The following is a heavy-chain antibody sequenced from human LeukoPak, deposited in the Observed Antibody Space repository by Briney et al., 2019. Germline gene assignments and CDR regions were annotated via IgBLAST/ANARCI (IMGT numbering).Heavy chain of an antibody. CDR3: ARGRDGYKRYYFDY. D-gene: IGHD5-24*01. J-gene: IGHJ4*02. Sequence: PSETLSLTCAVYGGSFSGYYWSWIRHPPGKGLEWIGEINHSGSTNYNPSLKSRVTISVDTSKNQFSLKLSSVTAADTAVYYCARGRDGYKRYYFDYWGQGTLVTVSS. CDR1: GGSFSGYY. CDR2: INHSGST. V-gene: IGHV4-34*01.